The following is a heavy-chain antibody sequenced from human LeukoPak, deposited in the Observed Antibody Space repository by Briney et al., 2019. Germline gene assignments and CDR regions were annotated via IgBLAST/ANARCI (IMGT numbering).Heavy chain of an antibody. CDR3: TTSWPKVREGDQ. CDR2: ISGSGGST. V-gene: IGHV3-23*01. J-gene: IGHJ4*02. Sequence: PGGSLRLSCAASGFTFSSYAMSWVRQAPGKGLEWVSAISGSGGSTYYADSVKGRFTISRDNSKNTLYLQMNSLRVEDTAVYYCTTSWPKVREGDQWGQGTLVTVS. D-gene: IGHD3-10*01. CDR1: GFTFSSYA.